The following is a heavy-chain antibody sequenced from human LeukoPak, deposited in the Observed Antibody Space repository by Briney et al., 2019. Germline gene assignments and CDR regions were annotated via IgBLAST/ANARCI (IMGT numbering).Heavy chain of an antibody. CDR2: IKQDGSEK. Sequence: GGSLRLSCAASGFTFSSYEMNWVRQAPGKGLEWVANIKQDGSEKYYVDSVKGRFTISRDNAKNSLYLQMNSLRAEDTAVYYCVGHSDYWGQGTLVTVST. J-gene: IGHJ4*02. D-gene: IGHD3-16*01. CDR1: GFTFSSYE. CDR3: VGHSDY. V-gene: IGHV3-7*01.